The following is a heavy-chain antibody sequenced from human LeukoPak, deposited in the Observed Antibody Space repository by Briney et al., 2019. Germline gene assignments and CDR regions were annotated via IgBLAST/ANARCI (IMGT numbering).Heavy chain of an antibody. CDR3: ARDVKQTYYYYGMDV. V-gene: IGHV4-59*01. J-gene: IGHJ6*02. CDR2: IYYSGST. CDR1: GGSISSYY. Sequence: SSETLSLTCTVSGGSISSYYWSWIRQPPGKGLEWIGYIYYSGSTNYNPSLKSRVTISVDTSKNQFSLKLSSVTAADTAVYYCARDVKQTYYYYGMDVWGQGTTVIVSS. D-gene: IGHD1/OR15-1a*01.